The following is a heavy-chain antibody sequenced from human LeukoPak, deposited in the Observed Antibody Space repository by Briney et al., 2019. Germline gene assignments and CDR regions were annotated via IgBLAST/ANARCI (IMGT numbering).Heavy chain of an antibody. J-gene: IGHJ4*02. CDR3: ARAERITMIVAFDY. CDR1: GGSISSGGYY. CDR2: IYYSGST. Sequence: SETLSLTCTVSGGSISSGGYYWSWIRQHPGKGLEWIGYIYYSGSTYYNPSLKSRVTISVDTPKNQFSLKLSSVTAADTAVYYCARAERITMIVAFDYWGQGTLVTVSS. D-gene: IGHD3-22*01. V-gene: IGHV4-31*03.